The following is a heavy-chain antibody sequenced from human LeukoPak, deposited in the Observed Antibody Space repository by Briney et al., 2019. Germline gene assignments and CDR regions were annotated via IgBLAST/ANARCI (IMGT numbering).Heavy chain of an antibody. CDR2: ISYDGSNK. Sequence: PGRSLRLSCAASGFTFSSYAMHWVRQAPGKGLEWVAVISYDGSNKYYADSVKGRFTISRDNSKNTLYLQMNSLRAEDTAVYYCARLAAAGPIYYYGMDVWGQGTTVTVSS. V-gene: IGHV3-30-3*01. D-gene: IGHD6-13*01. CDR3: ARLAAAGPIYYYGMDV. CDR1: GFTFSSYA. J-gene: IGHJ6*02.